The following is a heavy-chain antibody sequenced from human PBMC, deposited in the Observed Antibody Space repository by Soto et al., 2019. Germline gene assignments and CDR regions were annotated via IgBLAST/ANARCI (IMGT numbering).Heavy chain of an antibody. CDR3: ARDPRTTVTNGHFDY. CDR2: ISAYNGNT. V-gene: IGHV1-18*01. Sequence: ASVKVSCKASGYTFTSYGISWVRQAPGQGLEWMGWISAYNGNTNYAQKLQGRVTMTTDTSTSTAYMELRSLRSDDTAVYYCARDPRTTVTNGHFDYWGQGTLVTVSS. D-gene: IGHD4-17*01. CDR1: GYTFTSYG. J-gene: IGHJ4*02.